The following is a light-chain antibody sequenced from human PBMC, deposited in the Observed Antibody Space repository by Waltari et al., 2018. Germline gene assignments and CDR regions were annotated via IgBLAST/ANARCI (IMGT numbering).Light chain of an antibody. J-gene: IGKJ2*01. Sequence: DIQMTQSPSSLAASVGDRVTITCRASHSVSKYLNWYQQKPGKAPSLLIYAASTLQSGVPSRFSGSGSGTDFALTITSLQPEDSAVYYCQQSYTTPMYTFGQGTKLEI. CDR2: AAS. V-gene: IGKV1-39*01. CDR1: HSVSKY. CDR3: QQSYTTPMYT.